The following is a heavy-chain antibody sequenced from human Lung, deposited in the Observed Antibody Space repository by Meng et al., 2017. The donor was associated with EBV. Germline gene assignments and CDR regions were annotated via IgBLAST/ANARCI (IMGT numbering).Heavy chain of an antibody. CDR2: LIAVFDKT. J-gene: IGHJ4*02. D-gene: IGHD1-14*01. Sequence: VQLVKSGAGVKKPGSSVKVACKPSGGSFSTHTFSWGRQAPGQGLEWMGGLIAVFDKTKAAPRFQDRVTFTADESTSTAYMELSSLTFDDTAVYFCARGRRNEPLFDYWGQGTLVTVSS. CDR1: GGSFSTHT. V-gene: IGHV1-69*12. CDR3: ARGRRNEPLFDY.